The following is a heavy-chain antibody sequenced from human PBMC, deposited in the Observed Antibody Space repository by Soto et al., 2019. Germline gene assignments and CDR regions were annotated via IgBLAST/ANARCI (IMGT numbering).Heavy chain of an antibody. CDR1: GCSISSTNW. D-gene: IGHD7-27*01. J-gene: IGHJ4*02. Sequence: PSETLSLTCVVSGCSISSTNWWTWVRQPPGKRLEWIGHIYDGGRTYNNPSLESRVTMSVDTSKSQLSLTLSSVSAADTAVYYCARGPSGDKVDSWGQGTLVTVSS. CDR3: ARGPSGDKVDS. V-gene: IGHV4-4*02. CDR2: IYDGGRT.